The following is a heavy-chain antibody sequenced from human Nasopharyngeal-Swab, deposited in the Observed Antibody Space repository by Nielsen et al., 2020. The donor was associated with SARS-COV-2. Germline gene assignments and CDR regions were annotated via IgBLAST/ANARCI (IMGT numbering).Heavy chain of an antibody. D-gene: IGHD3-10*01. Sequence: SETLSLTCTVSGGSISSSSYYWGWIHQPPGKGLEWIGSIYYSGSTYYNPSLKSRVTISVDTSKNQFSLKLSSVTAADTAVYYCARKRGSGSYSHFDYWGQGTLVTVSS. V-gene: IGHV4-39*07. CDR2: IYYSGST. CDR1: GGSISSSSYY. J-gene: IGHJ4*02. CDR3: ARKRGSGSYSHFDY.